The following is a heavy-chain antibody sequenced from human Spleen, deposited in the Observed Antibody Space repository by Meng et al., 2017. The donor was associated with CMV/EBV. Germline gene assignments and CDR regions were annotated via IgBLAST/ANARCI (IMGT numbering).Heavy chain of an antibody. CDR1: GYTFTGYY. CDR2: INPNSGGT. D-gene: IGHD3-22*01. V-gene: IGHV1-2*02. J-gene: IGHJ4*02. CDR3: ARGGDYYDSSGTCDY. Sequence: QVQLVQSGAWVKKPGASVKVSCKASGYTFTGYYMHWVRQAPGQGLEWMGWINPNSGGTNYAQKFQGRVTMTRDTSISTAYMELSRLRSDDTAVYYCARGGDYYDSSGTCDYWGQGTLVTVSS.